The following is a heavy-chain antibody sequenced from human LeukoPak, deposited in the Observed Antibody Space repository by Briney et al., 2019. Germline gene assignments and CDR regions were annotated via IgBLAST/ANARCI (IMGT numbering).Heavy chain of an antibody. D-gene: IGHD3-10*01. CDR1: GGSISSYY. CDR2: IYYSGST. CDR3: ARTVRGAFDI. Sequence: SETLSLTCTVSGGSISSYYWSWIRQPPRKGLEGVGYIYYSGSTNSNPSLKSRVTISVDTSKNQFSLKLSSVTAADTAVYYCARTVRGAFDIWGQGTMVTVSS. V-gene: IGHV4-59*01. J-gene: IGHJ3*02.